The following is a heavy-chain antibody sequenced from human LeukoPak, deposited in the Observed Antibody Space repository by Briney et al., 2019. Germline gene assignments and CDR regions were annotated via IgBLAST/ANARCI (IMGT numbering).Heavy chain of an antibody. CDR3: ARAPVVVPAALDY. D-gene: IGHD2-2*01. Sequence: PSETLSLTCTVSGGSISSSSYYWGWIRRPPGKGLEWIGSIYYSGSTYYNPSLKSRVTISVDRSKNQSSLKLSSVTAADTAVYYCARAPVVVPAALDYWGQGTLVTVSS. J-gene: IGHJ4*02. V-gene: IGHV4-39*07. CDR2: IYYSGST. CDR1: GGSISSSSYY.